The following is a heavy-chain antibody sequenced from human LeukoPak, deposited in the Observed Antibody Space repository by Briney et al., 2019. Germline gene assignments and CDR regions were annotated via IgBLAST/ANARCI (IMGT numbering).Heavy chain of an antibody. J-gene: IGHJ4*02. D-gene: IGHD2-21*02. V-gene: IGHV1-18*01. CDR3: ARDRGPIYCGGDCYSGNDY. Sequence: ASVKVSCKASGYIFTSYGISWVRQAPGQGLEWMGWISAYNGHTRYVQKLQDRVTMTTDTSTSTAYMELRSLRSDDTAVYYCARDRGPIYCGGDCYSGNDYWGQGTLVTVSS. CDR2: ISAYNGHT. CDR1: GYIFTSYG.